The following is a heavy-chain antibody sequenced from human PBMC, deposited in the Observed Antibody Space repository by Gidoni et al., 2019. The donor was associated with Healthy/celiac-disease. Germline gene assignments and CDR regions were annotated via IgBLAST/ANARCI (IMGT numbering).Heavy chain of an antibody. J-gene: IGHJ6*03. CDR3: TRPWFGVVREVAMVYYYYMDV. CDR1: WLPFSGSA. D-gene: IGHD3-3*01. V-gene: IGHV3-73*01. Sequence: EVQLVASGGGLVQPGGSLKLSRAASWLPFSGSALPCVRPASGKGLGWVGRIRSKANSYATAYAASVKGRFTISRDDSKNTAYLQMNSLKTEDTAVYYCTRPWFGVVREVAMVYYYYMDVWGKGTTVTVSS. CDR2: IRSKANSYAT.